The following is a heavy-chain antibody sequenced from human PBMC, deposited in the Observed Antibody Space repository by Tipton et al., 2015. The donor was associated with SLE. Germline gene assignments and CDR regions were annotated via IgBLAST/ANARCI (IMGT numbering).Heavy chain of an antibody. V-gene: IGHV3-9*01. CDR1: GFNFDDYA. CDR3: AKAPFEKGPYYYYYYMEV. D-gene: IGHD3-9*01. Sequence: SLRLSCAASGFNFDDYAMHWVRQGPGKGLEWVSGISWDSGSLDYADSVKGRFTISRDNAKNSLYLQMISLRPEDTALYYCAKAPFEKGPYYYYYYMEVWGRGTTVTVSS. CDR2: ISWDSGSL. J-gene: IGHJ6*03.